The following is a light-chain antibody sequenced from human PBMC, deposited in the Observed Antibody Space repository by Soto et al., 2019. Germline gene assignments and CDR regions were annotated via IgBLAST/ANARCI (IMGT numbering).Light chain of an antibody. CDR3: QQYNSYPWT. CDR2: GAS. V-gene: IGKV1-5*01. CDR1: QSIRSW. Sequence: DIPITQSPSTVSASVGDRATITCRASQSIRSWLAWYQLKPGKAPKLVIYGASNLESGVPSRFSGSESGTEFTLTISSLQPDDLATYYCQQYNSYPWTFGQGTKVDIK. J-gene: IGKJ1*01.